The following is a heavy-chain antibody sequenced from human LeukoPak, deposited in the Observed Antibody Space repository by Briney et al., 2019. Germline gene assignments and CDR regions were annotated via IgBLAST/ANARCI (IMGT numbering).Heavy chain of an antibody. V-gene: IGHV1-69*13. D-gene: IGHD1-26*01. J-gene: IGHJ4*02. Sequence: GASVKVSCKASGGTLSSYTITWVRQAPGQGLEWMGGIIPIFGTADYAQKFQGRVTITADESTSTAYMELSSLRSEDTAVYYCARGIVGATSYYFDYWGQGTLVTVSS. CDR2: IIPIFGTA. CDR1: GGTLSSYT. CDR3: ARGIVGATSYYFDY.